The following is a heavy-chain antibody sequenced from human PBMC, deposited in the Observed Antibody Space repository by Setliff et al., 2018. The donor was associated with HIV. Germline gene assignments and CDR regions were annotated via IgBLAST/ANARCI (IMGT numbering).Heavy chain of an antibody. V-gene: IGHV4-39*07. CDR3: AKDRSGSYRTFDY. J-gene: IGHJ4*02. Sequence: SSETLSLTCTVSGASSIYFWGWIRQPPGKGLEWIGSVYYSGSTYYNPSRKSRVTISMDTSKNQFSLKLNSVTAADTAVYYCAKDRSGSYRTFDYWGPGILVTVSS. CDR1: GASSIYF. D-gene: IGHD1-26*01. CDR2: VYYSGST.